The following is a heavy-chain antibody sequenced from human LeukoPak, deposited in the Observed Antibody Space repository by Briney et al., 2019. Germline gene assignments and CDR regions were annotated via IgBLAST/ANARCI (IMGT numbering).Heavy chain of an antibody. CDR2: INHSGST. CDR1: GGSFSGYY. J-gene: IGHJ4*02. V-gene: IGHV4-34*01. D-gene: IGHD6-6*01. CDR3: ARGGYSIAARRDFDY. Sequence: SSETLSLTCAVYGGSFSGYYWSWIRQPPGKGLEWIGEINHSGSTNYNPSLKSRVTISVDTSKNQFSLKLGSVTAADTAVYYCARGGYSIAARRDFDYWGQGTLVTVSS.